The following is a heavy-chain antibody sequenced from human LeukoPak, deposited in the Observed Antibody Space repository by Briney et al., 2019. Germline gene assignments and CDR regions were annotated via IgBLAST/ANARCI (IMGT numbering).Heavy chain of an antibody. CDR1: GFTFCSYS. J-gene: IGHJ4*02. D-gene: IGHD4-17*01. V-gene: IGHV3-21*01. Sequence: GGSLRLSCAASGFTFCSYSMNWVRQAPGKGLEWVSSISSSSSYIYYADSVKGRFTISRDNAKNSLYLQMNSLRAEDTAVYYCARDSGDYALDYWGQGTLVTVSS. CDR2: ISSSSSYI. CDR3: ARDSGDYALDY.